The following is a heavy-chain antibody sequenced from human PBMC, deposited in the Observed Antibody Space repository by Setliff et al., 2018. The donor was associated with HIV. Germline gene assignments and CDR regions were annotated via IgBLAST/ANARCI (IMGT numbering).Heavy chain of an antibody. Sequence: SETLSLTCTVSGGSISSYYWSWIRQPPGKGLEWLGHIYSSGSTNYNPSLKSRVTISVDTSKNQFSLKLYSVTAVDTAVYYCARAYFGSGIYYWGQGTLVTVSS. CDR2: IYSSGST. D-gene: IGHD3-10*01. J-gene: IGHJ4*02. CDR3: ARAYFGSGIYY. V-gene: IGHV4-4*09. CDR1: GGSISSYY.